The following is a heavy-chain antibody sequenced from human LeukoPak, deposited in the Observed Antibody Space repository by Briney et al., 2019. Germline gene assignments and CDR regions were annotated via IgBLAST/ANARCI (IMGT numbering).Heavy chain of an antibody. J-gene: IGHJ3*02. D-gene: IGHD6-13*01. CDR2: IYYSGST. CDR3: ARGAAGNDAFDI. CDR1: GESISGFY. Sequence: PSETLSLTCTVSGESISGFYWTWIRQPPGKGLEWIGYIYYSGSTNYNPSLKSRVTISVDTSKNQFSLKLSSVTAADTAVYYCARGAAGNDAFDIWGQGTMVTVSS. V-gene: IGHV4-59*12.